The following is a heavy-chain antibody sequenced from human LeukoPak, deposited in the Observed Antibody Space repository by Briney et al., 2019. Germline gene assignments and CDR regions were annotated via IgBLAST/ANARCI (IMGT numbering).Heavy chain of an antibody. J-gene: IGHJ2*01. CDR2: INHSGST. CDR1: GGSFSGYY. D-gene: IGHD1-26*01. V-gene: IGHV4-34*01. Sequence: NPSETLSLTCAVYGGSFSGYYWSWIRQPPGKGLEWIGEINHSGSTSYNPSLKSRVTISLYTSKNQFSLKLSSVTAADTAVYYCAREIGAGGGSYYPDLWGRGTLVTVSS. CDR3: AREIGAGGGSYYPDL.